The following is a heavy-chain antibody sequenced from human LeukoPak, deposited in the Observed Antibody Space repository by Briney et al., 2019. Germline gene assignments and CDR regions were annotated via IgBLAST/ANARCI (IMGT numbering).Heavy chain of an antibody. CDR2: IHSGGST. CDR3: ARVQGAYLDH. CDR1: GFTVSTND. D-gene: IGHD4/OR15-4a*01. J-gene: IGHJ4*02. Sequence: GGSLRLSCVASGFTVSTNDLSWVRQAPGKGLELVSVIHSGGSTNHANSVKGRFTISRDNSKNTVYLQMNRLRLEDTAVYYCARVQGAYLDHWGQGALVTVSS. V-gene: IGHV3-66*01.